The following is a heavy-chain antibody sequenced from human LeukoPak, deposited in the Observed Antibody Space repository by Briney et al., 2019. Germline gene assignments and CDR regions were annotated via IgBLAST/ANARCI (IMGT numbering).Heavy chain of an antibody. CDR3: AREFEDMYSSGWYWYYFDL. Sequence: SETLSLTCTVSGGSISNDYWSWIRQPPGKGLECIGYFYYTGSTNYNPSLKSRVTISVDTSKNQFSLKLSSVTAADTAVYYCAREFEDMYSSGWYWYYFDLWGQGTLVTVSS. CDR1: GGSISNDY. J-gene: IGHJ4*02. CDR2: FYYTGST. V-gene: IGHV4-59*12. D-gene: IGHD6-19*01.